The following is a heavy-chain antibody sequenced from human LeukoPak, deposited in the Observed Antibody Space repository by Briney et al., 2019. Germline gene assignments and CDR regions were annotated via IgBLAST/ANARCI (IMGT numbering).Heavy chain of an antibody. CDR1: GDSVSSNSAA. J-gene: IGHJ4*02. D-gene: IGHD3-10*01. CDR3: ARDLPYYYGSGSTYFDY. Sequence: SQTLSLTCAISGDSVSSNSAAWNWIRQSPSRGLEWLGRTYYRSKWYNDYAVSVKSRITINPDTSKNQFSLQLNSVTPEDTAVYDCARDLPYYYGSGSTYFDYWGQGTLVTVSS. V-gene: IGHV6-1*01. CDR2: TYYRSKWYN.